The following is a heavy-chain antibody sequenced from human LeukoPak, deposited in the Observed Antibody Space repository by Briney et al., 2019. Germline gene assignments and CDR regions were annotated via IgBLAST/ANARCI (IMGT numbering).Heavy chain of an antibody. CDR1: GGTFSSYA. CDR3: ARPYCSSTSCYDY. J-gene: IGHJ4*02. D-gene: IGHD2-2*01. CDR2: IIPILGIA. Sequence: SVKVSCKASGGTFSSYAISWVRQAPGQGLEWMGRIIPILGIANYAQKFQGRVTITADKSTSTAYMELSSLRSEDTAVYYCARPYCSSTSCYDYWGQGTLVTVSS. V-gene: IGHV1-69*04.